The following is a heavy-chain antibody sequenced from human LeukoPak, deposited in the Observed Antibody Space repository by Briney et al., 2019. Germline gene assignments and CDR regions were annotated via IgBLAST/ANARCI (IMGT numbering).Heavy chain of an antibody. Sequence: GGSLRLSCAASGFTFSSYSMNWVRQAPGKGLEWVSSISSSSSYIYYADSVKGRFTISIDNAKNSLYLQMNSLRAEDTAVYYCASLYGHGIFDYWGQGTRVTVSS. CDR3: ASLYGHGIFDY. CDR1: GFTFSSYS. D-gene: IGHD4-17*01. J-gene: IGHJ4*02. CDR2: ISSSSSYI. V-gene: IGHV3-21*01.